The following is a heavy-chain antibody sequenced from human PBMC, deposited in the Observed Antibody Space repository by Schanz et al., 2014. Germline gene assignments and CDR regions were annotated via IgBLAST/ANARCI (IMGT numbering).Heavy chain of an antibody. J-gene: IGHJ3*02. V-gene: IGHV1-18*01. CDR1: GYTFTSYG. D-gene: IGHD2-2*01. Sequence: QVQLVQSGAEVKKPGASVKVSCKASGYTFTSYGISWVRQAPGQGLEWMGWISPYNGNTNYAQKLQGRVTMTADTSTSTAYMELNSLRYEDTALYYCARGTMPGTFDIWGQGTMVTVSS. CDR3: ARGTMPGTFDI. CDR2: ISPYNGNT.